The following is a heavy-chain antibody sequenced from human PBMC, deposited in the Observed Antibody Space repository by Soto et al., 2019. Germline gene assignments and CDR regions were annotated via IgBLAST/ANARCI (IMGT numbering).Heavy chain of an antibody. J-gene: IGHJ4*02. CDR3: ARQPGYYDILTGYSTYYFDY. CDR1: GGSIDSYY. V-gene: IGHV4-59*08. D-gene: IGHD3-9*01. CDR2: IYYRGST. Sequence: PSETLSLTCIVSGGSIDSYYWSWIRQPPGKGLEWIGYIYYRGSTNYNPSLKSRVTISVDTSKNQFSLKLSSVTAADTAVYYCARQPGYYDILTGYSTYYFDYWDQGTPVTVSS.